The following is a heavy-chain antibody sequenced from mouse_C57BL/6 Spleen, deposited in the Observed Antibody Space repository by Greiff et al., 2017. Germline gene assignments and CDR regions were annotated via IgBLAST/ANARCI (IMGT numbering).Heavy chain of an antibody. CDR3: TRTTVVDYAMDY. J-gene: IGHJ4*01. CDR2: ISSGGDYI. D-gene: IGHD1-1*01. V-gene: IGHV5-9-1*02. CDR1: GFTFSSYA. Sequence: VQLKESGEGLVKPGGSLKLSCAASGFTFSSYAMSWVRQTPEKRLEWVAYISSGGDYIYYADTVKGRFTISRDNARNTLYLQMSSLKSEDTAMYYCTRTTVVDYAMDYWGQGTSVTVSS.